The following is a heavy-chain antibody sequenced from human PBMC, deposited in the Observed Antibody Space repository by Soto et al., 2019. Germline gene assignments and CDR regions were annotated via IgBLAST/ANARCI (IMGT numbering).Heavy chain of an antibody. CDR2: IIPIFGTA. J-gene: IGHJ6*02. D-gene: IGHD5-12*01. Sequence: QVQLVQSGAEVKKPGSSVKVSCKASGGTFSSYAISWVRQAPGQGLEWMGGIIPIFGTADYAQKFQGRVTSTANEATSTPYMERSSLRSEDTAVYYCARDLPEMATTKVIYGMDVWGQGTTVTVSS. CDR3: ARDLPEMATTKVIYGMDV. CDR1: GGTFSSYA. V-gene: IGHV1-69*12.